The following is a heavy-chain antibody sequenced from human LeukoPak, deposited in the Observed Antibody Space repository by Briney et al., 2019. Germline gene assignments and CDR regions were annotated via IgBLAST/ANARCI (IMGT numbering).Heavy chain of an antibody. Sequence: ASVKVSCKASGYTFTSYGISWVRQAPGQGLEWMGWISAYNGNTNYAQKLQGRVTMTTDTSTSTAYMELRSLRSDDTAVYYCARDLMVAATPYGDYRDGMDVWGQGTTVTVSS. V-gene: IGHV1-18*01. J-gene: IGHJ6*02. CDR2: ISAYNGNT. CDR3: ARDLMVAATPYGDYRDGMDV. D-gene: IGHD2-15*01. CDR1: GYTFTSYG.